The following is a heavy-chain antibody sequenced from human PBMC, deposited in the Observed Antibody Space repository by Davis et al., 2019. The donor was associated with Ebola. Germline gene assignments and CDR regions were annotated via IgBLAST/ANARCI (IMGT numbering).Heavy chain of an antibody. CDR1: GYTFTGYY. J-gene: IGHJ4*02. CDR2: ISAYNGNT. CDR3: ARGKVAVAGTDGFFDY. D-gene: IGHD6-19*01. Sequence: ASVKVSCKASGYTFTGYYMHWVRQAPGQGLEWMGWISAYNGNTNYAQKLQGRVTMTTDTSTSTAYMELRSLRSDDTAVYYCARGKVAVAGTDGFFDYWGQGTLVTVSS. V-gene: IGHV1-18*04.